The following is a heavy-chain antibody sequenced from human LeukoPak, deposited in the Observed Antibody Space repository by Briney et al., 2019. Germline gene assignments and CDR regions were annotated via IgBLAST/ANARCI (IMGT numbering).Heavy chain of an antibody. CDR3: ARTGLGMYSFDS. CDR2: ISGSGGST. D-gene: IGHD3/OR15-3a*01. Sequence: PGGSLRLSCAASGFTFSSYGMSWVRQAPGRGLEWVSAISGSGGSTYYADSVKGRFTISRDNSKNTLYLQMNSLRAEDTAVYYCARTGLGMYSFDSWGRGTLVTVSS. CDR1: GFTFSSYG. V-gene: IGHV3-23*01. J-gene: IGHJ4*02.